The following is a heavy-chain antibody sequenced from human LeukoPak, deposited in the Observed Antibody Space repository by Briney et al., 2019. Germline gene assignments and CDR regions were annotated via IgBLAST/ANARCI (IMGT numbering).Heavy chain of an antibody. CDR3: ARRGAAAGTFHS. CDR2: VNHSGST. J-gene: IGHJ4*02. Sequence: PSETLSLTSTVPGDSFTRYFRSWIRQPPRKGLWRIGYVNHSGSTNYNPSLKSRVTISVDTSKNQFSLKLSSVTAADTAVYYCARRGAAAGTFHSWGQGTLVTVSS. V-gene: IGHV4-59*08. CDR1: GDSFTRYF. D-gene: IGHD6-13*01.